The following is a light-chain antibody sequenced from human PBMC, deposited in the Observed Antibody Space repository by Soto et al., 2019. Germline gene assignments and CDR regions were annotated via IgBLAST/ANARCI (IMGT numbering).Light chain of an antibody. CDR1: SSDVGGYNY. Sequence: QSALTQPRSVSGSPGQSVTISCTGTSSDVGGYNYVSWYQQHPGKAPKLMIYDVSKRPSGVPDRFSGSKSGNTASLTISGRQAEDEAEYYCCSYAGSYYGFGTGTKLTVL. CDR3: CSYAGSYYG. J-gene: IGLJ1*01. CDR2: DVS. V-gene: IGLV2-11*01.